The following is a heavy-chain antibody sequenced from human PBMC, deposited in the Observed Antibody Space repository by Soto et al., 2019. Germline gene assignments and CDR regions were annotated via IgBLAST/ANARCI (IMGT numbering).Heavy chain of an antibody. V-gene: IGHV3-7*01. J-gene: IGHJ5*02. CDR3: ARVTLYCSSTSCHNFDP. CDR2: IKQDGSEK. CDR1: GFTFSSYW. D-gene: IGHD2-2*02. Sequence: RGSLRLSCAASGFTFSSYWMSWVRQAPGKGLEWVANIKQDGSEKYYVDSVKGRFTISRDNAKNPLYLQMNSLRAEDTAVYYCARVTLYCSSTSCHNFDPWGQGTLDIVSS.